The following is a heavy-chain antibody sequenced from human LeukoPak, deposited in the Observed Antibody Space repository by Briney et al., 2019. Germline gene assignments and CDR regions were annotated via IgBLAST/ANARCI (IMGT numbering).Heavy chain of an antibody. V-gene: IGHV5-51*01. Sequence: GESLKISGKGSGYGFASYWIGWVRQMPGKGLEWMGIIYPGDSDTRYSPSFQGQVTISADKSISTAYLQWSSLKASDTAMYYCARQLDTATLVDAFDIWGQGTMVTVSS. CDR3: ARQLDTATLVDAFDI. CDR1: GYGFASYW. J-gene: IGHJ3*02. D-gene: IGHD5-18*01. CDR2: IYPGDSDT.